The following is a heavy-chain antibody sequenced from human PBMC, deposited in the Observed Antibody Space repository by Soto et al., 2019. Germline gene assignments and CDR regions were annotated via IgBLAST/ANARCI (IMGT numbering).Heavy chain of an antibody. CDR1: GFTFSDHY. J-gene: IGHJ4*02. CDR3: ARVRYSSGWYYDY. D-gene: IGHD6-19*01. V-gene: IGHV3-72*01. CDR2: TRDKANSHTT. Sequence: GGSLRLSCAVSGFTFSDHYMDWVRQAPGKGLEWVGRTRDKANSHTTEYAASVKGRFTISRDDSKNSLHLQMNSLKTEDTAVYYCARVRYSSGWYYDYWGQGTLVTVSS.